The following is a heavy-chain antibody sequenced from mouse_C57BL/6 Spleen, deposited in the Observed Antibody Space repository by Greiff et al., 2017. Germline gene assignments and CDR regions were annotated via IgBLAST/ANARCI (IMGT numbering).Heavy chain of an antibody. Sequence: EVKLQESGPELVKPGASVKISCKASGYSFTDYNMNWVRQSNGKSLEWIGVINPNYGTTSYNQKFKGKATLTVDQSSSTAYMQLNSLTSEDSAVYYCARICTTVVATGAMDYWGQGTSVTVSS. CDR2: INPNYGTT. J-gene: IGHJ4*01. D-gene: IGHD1-1*01. V-gene: IGHV1-39*01. CDR1: GYSFTDYN. CDR3: ARICTTVVATGAMDY.